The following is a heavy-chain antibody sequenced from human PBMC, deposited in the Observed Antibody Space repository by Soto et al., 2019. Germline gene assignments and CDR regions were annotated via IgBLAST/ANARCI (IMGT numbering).Heavy chain of an antibody. J-gene: IGHJ1*01. CDR3: VRGWCTTSPCPGDFQF. D-gene: IGHD2-8*01. CDR2: IHPSGDT. V-gene: IGHV1-46*01. CDR1: GYKFTTYF. Sequence: ASVKVSCKASGYKFTTYFIHWVRQAPGQGLEWMGMIHPSGDTGYAQKFRGRVTMTIDTSTTTAYMELRNLTSEDTAVYFSVRGWCTTSPCPGDFQFWGQGTLVTVSS.